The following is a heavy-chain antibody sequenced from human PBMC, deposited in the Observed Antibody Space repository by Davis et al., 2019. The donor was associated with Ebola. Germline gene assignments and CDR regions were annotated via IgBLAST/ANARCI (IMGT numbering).Heavy chain of an antibody. CDR3: ARTDRVCSGGRCYSGDDFDY. CDR1: GCPTSGYY. J-gene: IGHJ4*02. Sequence: SETLSLTCTVSGCPTSGYYWSWSRQPPGKGLEWIGSFYYGGSTDYNPSLKSRVTMSVDSSKSQFSLNLSSVTAADTAVYYCARTDRVCSGGRCYSGDDFDYWGQGTLVTVSS. D-gene: IGHD2-15*01. CDR2: FYYGGST. V-gene: IGHV4-59*13.